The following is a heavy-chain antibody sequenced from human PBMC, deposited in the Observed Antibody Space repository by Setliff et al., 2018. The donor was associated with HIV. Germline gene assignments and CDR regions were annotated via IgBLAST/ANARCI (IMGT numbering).Heavy chain of an antibody. CDR3: ARASPINFGSVYYTGPQGWFDS. CDR2: ISAYNGKT. Sequence: GASVKVSCKASGYNFTIFGITWVRQAPGQGLEWMGWISAYNGKTNYAQKLQGRITLTIDKVTTTAYMDLRSLTSDDTAMYYCARASPINFGSVYYTGPQGWFDSWGQGSLVTVSS. D-gene: IGHD3-3*01. CDR1: GYNFTIFG. V-gene: IGHV1-18*01. J-gene: IGHJ5*01.